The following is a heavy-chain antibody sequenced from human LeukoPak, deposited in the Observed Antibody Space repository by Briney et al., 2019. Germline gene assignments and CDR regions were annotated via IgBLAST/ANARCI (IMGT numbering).Heavy chain of an antibody. CDR3: ARRIGSSRSLDF. D-gene: IGHD1-26*01. CDR1: GYNFNSYW. Sequence: GESLKISCKGSGYNFNSYWIGWVRQMPGKGLEWMGIIYPGDSDTSYSPSFQGQVTISANKSISTACLQWSTLKASDTAMYFCARRIGSSRSLDFWGQGTLVTVSS. CDR2: IYPGDSDT. V-gene: IGHV5-51*01. J-gene: IGHJ4*02.